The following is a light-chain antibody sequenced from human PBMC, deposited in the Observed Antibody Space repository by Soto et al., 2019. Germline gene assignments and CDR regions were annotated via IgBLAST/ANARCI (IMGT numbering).Light chain of an antibody. CDR2: GAS. Sequence: EIVLTQSPGTLSLSPVERATLSCMSSQSVSSTYFAWYQQKPGQSPRLLIYGASSRATGIPDRFSGSGSGTDFTLTISRLEPEDFAVYYCQQYGSSPPINCGQGTRREIK. J-gene: IGKJ5*01. V-gene: IGKV3-20*01. CDR1: QSVSSTY. CDR3: QQYGSSPPIN.